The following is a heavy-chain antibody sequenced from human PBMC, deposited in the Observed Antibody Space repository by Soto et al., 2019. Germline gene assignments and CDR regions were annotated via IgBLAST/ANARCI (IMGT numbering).Heavy chain of an antibody. J-gene: IGHJ4*02. Sequence: PSETLSLTRTVSGGSISSGGYYWSWIRQHPGKGLEWIGYIYYSGSTYYNPSLKSRVTISVDTSKNQFSLKLSSVTAADTAVYYCAREIVATIFDYWGQGTLVTVSS. CDR3: AREIVATIFDY. CDR2: IYYSGST. V-gene: IGHV4-31*03. CDR1: GGSISSGGYY. D-gene: IGHD5-12*01.